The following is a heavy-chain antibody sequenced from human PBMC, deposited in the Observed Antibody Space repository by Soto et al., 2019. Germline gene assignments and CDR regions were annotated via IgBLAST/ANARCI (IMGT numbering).Heavy chain of an antibody. CDR2: ISAYNGNT. Sequence: ASVKLSCKASGYTFTNYGISWVRQAPRQGLEWMGWISAYNGNTKYAQKLQGRVTMTTDTSTSTAYMELRSLRSDETAVYYCARGVGSGSYYNQYNWFDPWGQGTLVTVSS. CDR1: GYTFTNYG. J-gene: IGHJ5*02. CDR3: ARGVGSGSYYNQYNWFDP. V-gene: IGHV1-18*01. D-gene: IGHD3-10*01.